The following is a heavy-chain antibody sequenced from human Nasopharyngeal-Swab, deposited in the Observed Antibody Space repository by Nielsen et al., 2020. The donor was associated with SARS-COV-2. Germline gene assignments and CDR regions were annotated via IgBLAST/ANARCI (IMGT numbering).Heavy chain of an antibody. CDR2: INHSGGT. D-gene: IGHD2-2*01. V-gene: IGHV4-34*01. J-gene: IGHJ4*02. Sequence: WIRQPPGKGLEWIGEINHSGGTNYNPSLKSRVTISVDTSKNQFSLKLSSVTAADTAVYYCARGHCSSTSCYPRPFDYWGQGTLVTVSS. CDR3: ARGHCSSTSCYPRPFDY.